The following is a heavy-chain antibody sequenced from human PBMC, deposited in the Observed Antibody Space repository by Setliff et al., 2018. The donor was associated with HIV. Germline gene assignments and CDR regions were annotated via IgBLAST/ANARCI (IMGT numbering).Heavy chain of an antibody. V-gene: IGHV1-2*02. Sequence: ASVKVSCKASGYTFTGYYMHWVRQAPGQGLEWMGWINPNSGGTNYAQKFRGRVTMTRDTSISTAYMELSRLRSDDTAVYYCARGGITMVRGVPPGGYYYYYMDVWGKGTTVTVSS. CDR2: INPNSGGT. CDR1: GYTFTGYY. CDR3: ARGGITMVRGVPPGGYYYYYMDV. J-gene: IGHJ6*03. D-gene: IGHD3-10*01.